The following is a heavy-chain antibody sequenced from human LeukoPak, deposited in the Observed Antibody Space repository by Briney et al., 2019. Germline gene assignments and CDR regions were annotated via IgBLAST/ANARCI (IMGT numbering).Heavy chain of an antibody. J-gene: IGHJ4*02. D-gene: IGHD1-26*01. Sequence: SQTLSLTCAISGDSVSTASNAWYWIRQSPSRGLEWLGRTYYRSKWYNDYAVSVKSRITINPDTSKNQFSLQLNSVTPEDTAVYYCARDGGSYYGGPFDYWGQGTLVTVSS. CDR1: GDSVSTASNA. V-gene: IGHV6-1*01. CDR3: ARDGGSYYGGPFDY. CDR2: TYYRSKWYN.